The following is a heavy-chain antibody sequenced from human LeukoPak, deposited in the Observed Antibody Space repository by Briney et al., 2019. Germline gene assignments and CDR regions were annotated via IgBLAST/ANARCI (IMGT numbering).Heavy chain of an antibody. CDR2: INPKSGGT. D-gene: IGHD5-24*01. CDR1: GYSFIDYY. Sequence: ASVKVSCKASGYSFIDYYMHWVRQAPGQGLEWMGWINPKSGGTNYAQKFQDRVTMTTDTSISTAYMELSRQTSDDTAVYYCAPATMTFDYWGQGTLVTVSS. V-gene: IGHV1-2*02. CDR3: APATMTFDY. J-gene: IGHJ4*02.